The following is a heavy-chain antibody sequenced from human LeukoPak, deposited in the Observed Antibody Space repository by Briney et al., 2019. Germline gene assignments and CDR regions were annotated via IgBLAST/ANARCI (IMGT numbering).Heavy chain of an antibody. V-gene: IGHV6-1*01. CDR1: GDSVSSYSAA. Sequence: SQTLSLTCAISGDSVSSYSAAWNWLRQSPSRGLEWLGRTYYTSKWHNDYAASVKSRIIINPDTSKNQFSLQLNSVTPEDTAVYYCAGGWLTAFGFDYWGQGTLVTVSS. D-gene: IGHD3-16*01. CDR3: AGGWLTAFGFDY. CDR2: TYYTSKWHN. J-gene: IGHJ4*02.